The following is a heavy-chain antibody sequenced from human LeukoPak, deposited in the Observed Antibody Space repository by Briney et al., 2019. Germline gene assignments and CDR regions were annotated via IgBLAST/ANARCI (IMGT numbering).Heavy chain of an antibody. J-gene: IGHJ4*02. Sequence: ASVKVSCKASGYTFTSYGISWVRQAPGQGLEWMGWISAYNGNTNYAQKLQGRVTMTTDTSTSTAYMELRSLRSDDTAVYYCARDLDDYYYDGSGYYWTFDYWGQGTLVTVSS. CDR1: GYTFTSYG. CDR3: ARDLDDYYYDGSGYYWTFDY. D-gene: IGHD3-22*01. V-gene: IGHV1-18*01. CDR2: ISAYNGNT.